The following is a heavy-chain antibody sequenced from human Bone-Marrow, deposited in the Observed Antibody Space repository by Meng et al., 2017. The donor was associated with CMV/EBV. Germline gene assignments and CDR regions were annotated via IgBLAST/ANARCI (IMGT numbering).Heavy chain of an antibody. CDR2: ISDNGGTT. J-gene: IGHJ6*02. CDR3: ARVRGPKLLWFGDSPPGGGMDV. D-gene: IGHD3-10*01. Sequence: GGSLRLSCAASGFTFSSYPMHWVRQAPGKGLEWVSTISDNGGTTNYVDSVRGRFTISRDNSKNTLYLQMSSLRAEDTAVYYCARVRGPKLLWFGDSPPGGGMDVWGQGTTVTFSS. V-gene: IGHV3-23*01. CDR1: GFTFSSYP.